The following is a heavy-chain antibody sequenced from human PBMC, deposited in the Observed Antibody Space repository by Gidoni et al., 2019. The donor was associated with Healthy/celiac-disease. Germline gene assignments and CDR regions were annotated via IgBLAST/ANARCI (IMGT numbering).Heavy chain of an antibody. CDR3: AKGDDFWSGSINWFDP. J-gene: IGHJ5*02. V-gene: IGHV3-23*01. Sequence: EVQLLESGGGLVQPGGSLRLSCAASGFPFSSYAMSWVRQAPGKGLEWVSAISGSGGSTYYADSVKGRFTISRDNSKNTLYLQMNSLRAEDTAVYYCAKGDDFWSGSINWFDPWGQGTLVTVSS. D-gene: IGHD3-3*01. CDR2: ISGSGGST. CDR1: GFPFSSYA.